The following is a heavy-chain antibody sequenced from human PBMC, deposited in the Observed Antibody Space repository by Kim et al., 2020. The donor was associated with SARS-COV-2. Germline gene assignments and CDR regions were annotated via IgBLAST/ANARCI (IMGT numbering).Heavy chain of an antibody. D-gene: IGHD6-13*01. V-gene: IGHV3-23*01. CDR1: GFTFSSYA. CDR2: ISGDSGKS. Sequence: GGSLRLSCAASGFTFSSYAMSWFRQAPGKGLEWVSSISGDSGKSYYADSVKGRFTISRDNSKSTLYLQMDSLRAEDTAVYYCSKITGIFSAGSFYWGQGT. J-gene: IGHJ4*02. CDR3: SKITGIFSAGSFY.